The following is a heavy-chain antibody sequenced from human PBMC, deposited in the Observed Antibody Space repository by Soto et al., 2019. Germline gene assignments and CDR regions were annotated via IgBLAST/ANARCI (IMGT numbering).Heavy chain of an antibody. CDR3: AREMATSPSAFDI. CDR2: ISSSGSTI. J-gene: IGHJ3*02. Sequence: VGSLRLSCAASGFTFSSYEMNWVRQAPGKGLEWVSYISSSGSTIYYADSVKGRFTISRDNAKNSLYLQMNSLRAEDTAVYYCAREMATSPSAFDIWGQGTMVTVSS. D-gene: IGHD5-12*01. CDR1: GFTFSSYE. V-gene: IGHV3-48*03.